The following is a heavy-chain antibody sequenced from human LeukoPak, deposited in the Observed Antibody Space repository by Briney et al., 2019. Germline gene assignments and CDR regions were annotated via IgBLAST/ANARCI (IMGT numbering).Heavy chain of an antibody. CDR3: ARGEGLYAFDI. Sequence: SQTLSLTCTVSGGSISSDDYYWSWIRQPPGKGLEWIGYLYYSGSTYYNPSLKRCVTLSVDTTKNQFFLKLSSVTAATAADYCCARGEGLYAFDIWGQGTMVTVSS. CDR1: GGSISSDDYY. V-gene: IGHV4-30-4*01. CDR2: LYYSGST. J-gene: IGHJ3*02. D-gene: IGHD2-2*02.